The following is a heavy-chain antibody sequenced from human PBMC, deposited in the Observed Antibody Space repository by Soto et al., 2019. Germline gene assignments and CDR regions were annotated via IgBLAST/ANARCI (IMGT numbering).Heavy chain of an antibody. D-gene: IGHD2-2*01. CDR3: ARSSPYIVVRKPTGNQDYYGMDV. CDR2: IIPVFGTT. Sequence: ASVKVSCKASGGTFSNYTISWVRQAPGQGLEWMGGIIPVFGTTDYEQKFQGRVTITADGSTSTAYMKLSSLRSADTAVYYCARSSPYIVVRKPTGNQDYYGMDVWGQGTTVTVAS. J-gene: IGHJ6*02. CDR1: GGTFSNYT. V-gene: IGHV1-69*13.